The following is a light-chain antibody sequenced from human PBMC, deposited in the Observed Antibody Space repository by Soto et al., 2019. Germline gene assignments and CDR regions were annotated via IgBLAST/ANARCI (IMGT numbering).Light chain of an antibody. CDR2: AAS. Sequence: DIQMTQSPSSLSASVGDRVTTTCRASQDISNYLAWYQQKPGKVPKLLIYAASTLQSGVPSRFSGRGSGTDFTLTINSLQPEDVATYYCQKYDSAPRTFGQGTRVEIK. CDR1: QDISNY. J-gene: IGKJ1*01. V-gene: IGKV1-27*01. CDR3: QKYDSAPRT.